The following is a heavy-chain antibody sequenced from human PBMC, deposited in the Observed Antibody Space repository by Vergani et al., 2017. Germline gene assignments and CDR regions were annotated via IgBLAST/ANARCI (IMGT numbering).Heavy chain of an antibody. CDR2: ISGSGGST. CDR3: AKDIVVVVAATYVYY. V-gene: IGHV3-23*01. CDR1: GFTFRSYA. Sequence: EVQLLESGGGLVQPGGSLRLSCAASGFTFRSYAMSWVRKAPGKGLEWVAAISGSGGSTYYADSVKGRFTISRDNSKNTLYLQMNSLRAEDTAVYYCAKDIVVVVAATYVYYWGQGTLVTVSS. D-gene: IGHD2-15*01. J-gene: IGHJ4*02.